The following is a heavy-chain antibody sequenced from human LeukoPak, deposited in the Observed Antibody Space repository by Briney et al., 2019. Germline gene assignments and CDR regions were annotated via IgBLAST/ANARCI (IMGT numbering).Heavy chain of an antibody. CDR2: ISAYNGNT. D-gene: IGHD3-3*01. CDR3: ARETPEYYDFWSGYYTGIAHSDY. J-gene: IGHJ4*02. CDR1: GYTFTSYG. Sequence: ASVKVSCKASGYTFTSYGISWVRQAPGQGLEWMGWISAYNGNTNYAQKLQGRVTMTTDTSTSTAYMELRGLRSDDTAVYYCARETPEYYDFWSGYYTGIAHSDYWGQGTLVTVSS. V-gene: IGHV1-18*01.